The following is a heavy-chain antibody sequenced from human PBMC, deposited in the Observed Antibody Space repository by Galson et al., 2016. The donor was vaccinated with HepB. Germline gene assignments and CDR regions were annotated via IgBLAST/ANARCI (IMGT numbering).Heavy chain of an antibody. CDR3: VRLRTAAAVANRRGSIY. J-gene: IGHJ4*02. D-gene: IGHD6-13*01. CDR2: IHSSGTS. CDR1: GDSISNVGRH. V-gene: IGHV4-39*01. Sequence: ETLSLTCSVSGDSISNVGRHWGWFRQSPGMGLEYIGSIHSSGTSYYNPSLTSRVTVSANTSRNQFFLSLTSVTAADTAIYYCVRLRTAAAVANRRGSIYWSQGTRVTVSS.